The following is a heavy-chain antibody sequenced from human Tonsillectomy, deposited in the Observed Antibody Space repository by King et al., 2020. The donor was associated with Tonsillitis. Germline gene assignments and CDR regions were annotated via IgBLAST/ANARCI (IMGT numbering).Heavy chain of an antibody. CDR2: ISGSGGRT. D-gene: IGHD5-18*01. V-gene: IGHV3-23*04. Sequence: VQLVESGGGLVQPGGSLRLSCAASGFTFSSSAMTWVRQAPGKGLEWVSGISGSGGRTNYADSVKGRFTISRDNSKNTLYLQMNILGAEDTALYYCAKVVSTAMVYYFDSWGQGTLVTVSS. CDR1: GFTFSSSA. CDR3: AKVVSTAMVYYFDS. J-gene: IGHJ4*02.